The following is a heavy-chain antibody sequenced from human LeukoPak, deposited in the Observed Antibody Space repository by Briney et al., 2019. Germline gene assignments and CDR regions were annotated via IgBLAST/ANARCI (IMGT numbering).Heavy chain of an antibody. CDR2: IYYSGST. CDR3: ARIGREGYNFHH. J-gene: IGHJ1*01. D-gene: IGHD5-24*01. CDR1: GGSISSGGYY. V-gene: IGHV4-31*03. Sequence: PSQTLSLTCTVSGGSISSGGYYWSWIRQHPGKGLEWIGYIYYSGSTNYNPSLKSRVTISVDTSKNQFSLKLSSVTAADTAVYYCARIGREGYNFHHWGQGTLVTVSS.